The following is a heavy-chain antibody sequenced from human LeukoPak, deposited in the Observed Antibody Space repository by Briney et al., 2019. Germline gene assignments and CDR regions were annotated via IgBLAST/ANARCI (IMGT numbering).Heavy chain of an antibody. Sequence: GGSLRLSCAASGFTFDDYAMHWVRQAPGKGLVWVSRINSDGSSTSYADSVKGRFTISRDNAKNTLYLQMNSLGAEDTAVCYCARGDTVQGFYYYYYMDVWGKGTTVTVSS. CDR2: INSDGSST. V-gene: IGHV3-74*01. CDR3: ARGDTVQGFYYYYYMDV. J-gene: IGHJ6*03. D-gene: IGHD3-10*01. CDR1: GFTFDDYA.